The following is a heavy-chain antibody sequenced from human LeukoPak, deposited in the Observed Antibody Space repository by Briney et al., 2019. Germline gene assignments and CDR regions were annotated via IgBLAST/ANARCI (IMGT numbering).Heavy chain of an antibody. J-gene: IGHJ4*02. Sequence: GGSLRLSCAASGFTVSGNYMSWVRQAPGKGLQWVSVIYPGGRTFYADPVQGRFTISRDNSKNTVYLQMNGLRPEDTAKYYCGSRVGATYYEYRGQGTLVTVSS. CDR3: GSRVGATYYEY. CDR2: IYPGGRT. CDR1: GFTVSGNY. D-gene: IGHD3-10*01. V-gene: IGHV3-53*01.